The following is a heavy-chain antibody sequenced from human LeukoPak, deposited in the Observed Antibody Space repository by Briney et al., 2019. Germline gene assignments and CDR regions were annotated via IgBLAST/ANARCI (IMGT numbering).Heavy chain of an antibody. CDR2: IKQDGSEK. Sequence: GGSLRLACAASGFSFSSYWMSWIRQAPGKGLEWVANIKQDGSEKYYVDSAKGRFTISRDNAKNSLYLQMNSLRVEDTAVYYCARKTGDCWGQGTLVIVSS. CDR3: ARKTGDC. CDR1: GFSFSSYW. D-gene: IGHD1-14*01. V-gene: IGHV3-7*01. J-gene: IGHJ4*02.